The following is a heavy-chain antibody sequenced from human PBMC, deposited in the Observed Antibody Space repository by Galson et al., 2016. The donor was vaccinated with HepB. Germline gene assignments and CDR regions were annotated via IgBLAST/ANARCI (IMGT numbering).Heavy chain of an antibody. V-gene: IGHV3-23*01. Sequence: SLRLSCAASGFTFRSNAMTWVRQAPGKGLEWVSAIGSDDNTYYADSVQGRFSISRDISKNTLYLQMNSLRAEDTATYYCAKGILWWSFDYWDQGTLVTVSS. CDR2: IGSDDNT. CDR1: GFTFRSNA. J-gene: IGHJ4*02. D-gene: IGHD2-8*02. CDR3: AKGILWWSFDY.